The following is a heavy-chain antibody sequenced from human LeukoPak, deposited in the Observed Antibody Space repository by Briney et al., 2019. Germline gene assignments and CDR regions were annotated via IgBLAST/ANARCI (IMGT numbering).Heavy chain of an antibody. J-gene: IGHJ4*02. CDR2: ISSSSNYI. V-gene: IGHV3-21*01. Sequence: GGSLRLSCAASGFTFSSYSMNWVRQAPGKGLEWVSSISSSSNYIYYADSVKGRFTISRDNAKNSLYLQMNSLRAEDTAVYYCASLSYDSSGYSYYWGQGTLVTVSS. CDR3: ASLSYDSSGYSYY. CDR1: GFTFSSYS. D-gene: IGHD3-22*01.